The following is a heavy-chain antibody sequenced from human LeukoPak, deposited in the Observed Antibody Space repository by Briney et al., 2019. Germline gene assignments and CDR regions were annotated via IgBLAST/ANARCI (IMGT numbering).Heavy chain of an antibody. D-gene: IGHD3-10*01. V-gene: IGHV3-21*01. CDR3: ARDRNYYGSGSYQFPAY. J-gene: IGHJ4*02. Sequence: GGSLRLSCAASGFTFSSYSMNWVRQAPGKGLEWVSSISSSSSYIYYADPVKGRFTISRDNAKNSLYLQMNSLRAEDTAVYYCARDRNYYGSGSYQFPAYWGQGTLVTVSS. CDR1: GFTFSSYS. CDR2: ISSSSSYI.